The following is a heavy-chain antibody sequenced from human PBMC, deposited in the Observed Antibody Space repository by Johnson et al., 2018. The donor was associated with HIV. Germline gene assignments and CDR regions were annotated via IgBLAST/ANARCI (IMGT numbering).Heavy chain of an antibody. CDR2: ISYDGSNK. CDR3: AKEGSSSPWAFDI. Sequence: QVHLVESGGGVVQPGRSLRLSCAASGFTFSSYAMHWVRQAPGKGLEWVAVISYDGSNKYYADSVKGRFTISRDNSKNTLYLQMNSLRPEDTALYYCAKEGSSSPWAFDIWGQGTMVTVSS. D-gene: IGHD2-15*01. V-gene: IGHV3-30-3*01. J-gene: IGHJ3*02. CDR1: GFTFSSYA.